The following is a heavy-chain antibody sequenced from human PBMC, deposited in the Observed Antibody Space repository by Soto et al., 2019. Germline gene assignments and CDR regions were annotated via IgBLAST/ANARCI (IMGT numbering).Heavy chain of an antibody. CDR2: ISSSGSTI. Sequence: PGGSRRLSCAASGFTFSDYYMSWIRQAPGKGLEWVSYISSSGSTIYYADSVKGRFTISRDNAKNSLYLQMNSLRAEDTAVYYCARDPRRIAVAGTNGMDVWGQGTTVTVSS. CDR1: GFTFSDYY. V-gene: IGHV3-11*01. D-gene: IGHD6-19*01. J-gene: IGHJ6*02. CDR3: ARDPRRIAVAGTNGMDV.